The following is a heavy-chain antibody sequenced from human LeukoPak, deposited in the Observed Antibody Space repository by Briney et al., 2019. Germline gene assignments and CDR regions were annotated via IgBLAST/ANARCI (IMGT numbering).Heavy chain of an antibody. CDR1: GGSFIGNY. CDR3: ARGPSYGSGSPERGVDMDA. J-gene: IGHJ6*03. V-gene: IGHV4-34*01. Sequence: PSETLSLTCAVYGGSFIGNYWSWIRQPPGKGLEWIGEINHSGSTNYNPSLKSRVTISMDTSKNQFSLKLSSVTAADTAVYYCARGPSYGSGSPERGVDMDAWGKGTAVTVSS. CDR2: INHSGST. D-gene: IGHD3-10*01.